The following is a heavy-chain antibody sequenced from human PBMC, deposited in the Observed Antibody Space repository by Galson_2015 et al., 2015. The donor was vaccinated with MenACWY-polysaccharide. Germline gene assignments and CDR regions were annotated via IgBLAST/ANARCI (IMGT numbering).Heavy chain of an antibody. Sequence: SLRLSCAASGFTFSDYYMSWIRQAPGKGLEWDSYISSSGSTISYADSVKGRFTISRDNAQNSLYLQVNSLRAEDTAVYYCVRRLTSRCFDYWGQGTLITVSS. CDR2: ISSSGSTI. J-gene: IGHJ4*02. D-gene: IGHD2-8*01. CDR1: GFTFSDYY. V-gene: IGHV3-11*01. CDR3: VRRLTSRCFDY.